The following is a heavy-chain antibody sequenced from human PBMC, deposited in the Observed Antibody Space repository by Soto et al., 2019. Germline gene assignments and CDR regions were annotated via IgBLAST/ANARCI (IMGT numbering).Heavy chain of an antibody. CDR2: ISGNGGNT. CDR1: GFAFRSYP. Sequence: QPGGSLRLSCTASGFAFRSYPMHWVRQAPGKGLEPVSAISGNGGNTYYADSVKGRFTISRDNYKNTLYLQMGGLTIEDMALYYCARERPAGSYDYWGRGTLVTVSS. V-gene: IGHV3-64*02. D-gene: IGHD1-26*01. J-gene: IGHJ4*02. CDR3: ARERPAGSYDY.